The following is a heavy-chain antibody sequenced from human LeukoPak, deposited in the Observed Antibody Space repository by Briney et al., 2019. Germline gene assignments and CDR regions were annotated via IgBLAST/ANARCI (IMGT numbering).Heavy chain of an antibody. CDR2: IYYSGST. V-gene: IGHV4-59*08. J-gene: IGHJ6*02. CDR1: GGSISSYY. CDR3: ARCVYYYYGMDV. Sequence: SETLSLTCTVSGGSISSYYWSWIRQPPGKGLEWIGYIYYSGSTNYNPSLKSRVTISVDTSKNQFSPKLSSVTAADTAVYYCARCVYYYYGMDVWGQGTTVTVSS.